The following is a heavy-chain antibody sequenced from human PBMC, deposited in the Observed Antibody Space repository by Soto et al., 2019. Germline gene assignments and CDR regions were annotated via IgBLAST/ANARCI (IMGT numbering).Heavy chain of an antibody. D-gene: IGHD3-9*01. CDR3: ARTPEHYDIVTGYFPAYGMDV. J-gene: IGHJ6*02. Sequence: SVKVSCKASGGTFSRYAISGVRQAPLQWLEWMGGIIPIFGTANYAQKFQGRVTITADESTSTAYMELSSLRSEDTAVYYCARTPEHYDIVTGYFPAYGMDVWGQGTTVTVSS. CDR1: GGTFSRYA. V-gene: IGHV1-69*13. CDR2: IIPIFGTA.